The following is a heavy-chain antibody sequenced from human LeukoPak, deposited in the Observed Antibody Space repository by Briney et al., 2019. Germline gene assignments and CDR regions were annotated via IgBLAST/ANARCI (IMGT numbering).Heavy chain of an antibody. V-gene: IGHV7-4-1*02. CDR3: ARERPLWFGEPAHFDY. Sequence: ASVKVSCKASGYTFTSYAMNWVRQAPGQGLERMGWINTNTGNPTYAQGFTGRFVFSLDTSVSTAYLQISSLKAEDTAVYYCARERPLWFGEPAHFDYWGQGTLVTVSS. CDR2: INTNTGNP. D-gene: IGHD3-10*01. J-gene: IGHJ4*02. CDR1: GYTFTSYA.